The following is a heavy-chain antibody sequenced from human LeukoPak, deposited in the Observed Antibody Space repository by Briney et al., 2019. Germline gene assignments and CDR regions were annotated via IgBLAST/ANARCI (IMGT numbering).Heavy chain of an antibody. CDR2: LSNSSSSI. V-gene: IGHV3-21*01. D-gene: IGHD3-22*01. CDR1: RFTFSSYS. Sequence: GGSLRLSCAASRFTFSSYSMIWVPQPPGKGLEWVSTLSNSSSSIYYADSVKGRFTISRDNAKNSLYLQMNSLRAEDTAVYYCARASKYYYDSSGYPLDYWGQGTLVTVSS. CDR3: ARASKYYYDSSGYPLDY. J-gene: IGHJ4*02.